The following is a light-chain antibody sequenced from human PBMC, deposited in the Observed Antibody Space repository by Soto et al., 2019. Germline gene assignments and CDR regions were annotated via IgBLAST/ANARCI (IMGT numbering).Light chain of an antibody. CDR1: QSVSSSY. V-gene: IGKV3-20*01. J-gene: IGKJ1*01. CDR2: GAS. CDR3: QQYGSSPWT. Sequence: IVLTQSPGTLSLSPGERATLSCRASQSVSSSYLAWYQQKPGQAPRPLIYGASSRAIGIPDRFSGSGSGTDFTLTINRLEPEDFAVYYCQQYGSSPWTFGQGTKVEIK.